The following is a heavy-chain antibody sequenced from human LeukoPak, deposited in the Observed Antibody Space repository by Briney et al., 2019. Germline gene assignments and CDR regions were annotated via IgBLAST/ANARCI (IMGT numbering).Heavy chain of an antibody. J-gene: IGHJ4*02. V-gene: IGHV3-23*01. D-gene: IGHD6-13*01. CDR2: IRSDGGST. CDR1: GFTFSSYD. CDR3: ATLASGYSSPFDY. Sequence: GGSLRLSCAAPGFTFSSYDMGSVRQAPGEGLEWVSFIRSDGGSTLYADSVKGRFTISRDNSKNTLYAEMTSLRAEDTAVYYCATLASGYSSPFDYWGQGTLVTVSS.